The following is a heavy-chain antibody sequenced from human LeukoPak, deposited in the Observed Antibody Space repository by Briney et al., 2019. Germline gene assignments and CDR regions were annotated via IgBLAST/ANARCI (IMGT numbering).Heavy chain of an antibody. CDR2: IIPIFGTA. CDR3: AGSLRFLEWLPQFGP. V-gene: IGHV1-69*05. Sequence: SVKVSCKASGYTFTSYDISWVRQAPGQGLEWMGRIIPIFGTANYAQKFQGRVTITTDESTTTAYMELRSPRSEDPSRDYFAGSLRFLEWLPQFGPWGQGNLVTVS. J-gene: IGHJ5*02. CDR1: GYTFTSYD. D-gene: IGHD3-3*01.